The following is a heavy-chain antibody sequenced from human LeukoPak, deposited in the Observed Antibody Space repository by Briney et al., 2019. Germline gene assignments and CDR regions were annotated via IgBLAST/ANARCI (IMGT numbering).Heavy chain of an antibody. CDR1: GGSISSGGYY. Sequence: SETLSLTCTVSGGSISSGGYYWSWIRQPAGKGLEWIGRIYTSGITNYTPSLKSRVTISLDTSKNQFSLKLNSVTAADTAVYYCARRHHNWDYWGQGTLVTVSS. J-gene: IGHJ4*02. CDR3: ARRHHNWDY. D-gene: IGHD5-24*01. CDR2: IYTSGIT. V-gene: IGHV4-61*02.